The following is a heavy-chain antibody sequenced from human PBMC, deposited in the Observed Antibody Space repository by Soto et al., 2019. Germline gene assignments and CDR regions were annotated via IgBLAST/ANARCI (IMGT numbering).Heavy chain of an antibody. Sequence: GGSLRLSCAASGFTFSSYWMSWVRQAPGKGLEWVANIKQDGSEKYYVDSVKGRFTISRDNAKNSLYLQMNSLRAEDTAVYYCARCIQNDCSSTSCYVPFDYWGQGTLVTVSS. CDR1: GFTFSSYW. CDR3: ARCIQNDCSSTSCYVPFDY. V-gene: IGHV3-7*01. D-gene: IGHD2-2*01. CDR2: IKQDGSEK. J-gene: IGHJ4*02.